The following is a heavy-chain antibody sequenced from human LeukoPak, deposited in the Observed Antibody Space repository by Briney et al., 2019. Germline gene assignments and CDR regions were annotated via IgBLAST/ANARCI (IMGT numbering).Heavy chain of an antibody. CDR2: IKQDGSEK. D-gene: IGHD3-22*01. CDR1: GFTFSSYW. V-gene: IGHV3-7*01. Sequence: GGSLRLSCAASGFTFSSYWMSWVRQAPGKGLEWVANIKQDGSEKYYVDSVKGRFTISRDNAKNSLYLQMNSRRAEDTAVYYCARDPLAYYYDSSGYYFDYWGQGTLVTVSS. J-gene: IGHJ4*02. CDR3: ARDPLAYYYDSSGYYFDY.